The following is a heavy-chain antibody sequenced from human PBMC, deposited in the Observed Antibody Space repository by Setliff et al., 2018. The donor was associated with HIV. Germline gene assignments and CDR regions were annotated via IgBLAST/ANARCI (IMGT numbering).Heavy chain of an antibody. CDR2: IHYNEKT. J-gene: IGHJ4*02. D-gene: IGHD1-1*01. CDR1: GGSASNSRYY. CDR3: SNWNTTVDADS. Sequence: LSLTCTVSGGSASNSRYYWAWIRQPPGKGLEYIGSIHYNEKTYYNPSLKSRVTISIDTSKNQFSLKLSSVTAADTAVYYCSNWNTTVDADSWGQGTLVTVSS. V-gene: IGHV4-39*01.